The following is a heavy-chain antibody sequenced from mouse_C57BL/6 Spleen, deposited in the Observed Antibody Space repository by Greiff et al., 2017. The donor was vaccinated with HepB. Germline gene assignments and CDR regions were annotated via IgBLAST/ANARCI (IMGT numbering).Heavy chain of an antibody. CDR1: GYAFSSYW. J-gene: IGHJ4*01. V-gene: IGHV1-80*01. CDR2: IYPGDGDT. Sequence: VQLQESGAELVKPGASVKISCKASGYAFSSYWMNWVKQRPGKGLEWIGQIYPGDGDTNYNGKFKGKATLTADKSSSTAYRQLSSLTSEDSAVYFCARGDYYGSSYGAMDYWGQGTSVTVSS. D-gene: IGHD1-1*01. CDR3: ARGDYYGSSYGAMDY.